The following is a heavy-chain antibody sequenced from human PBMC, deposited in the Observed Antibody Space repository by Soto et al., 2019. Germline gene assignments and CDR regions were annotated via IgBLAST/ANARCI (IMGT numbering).Heavy chain of an antibody. D-gene: IGHD3-22*01. Sequence: XGSLRLSXXASGFTFSSXXXXXXXXXPXKXLDWVXAIRCSGGSNKYADCVKGRFTISRDNSKNTLYLQMNSLRAEDTAVYYXAKDRDSSGSRVYFDYWGQGTLVTVSS. V-gene: IGHV3-23*01. CDR3: AKDRDSSGSRVYFDY. CDR1: GFTFSSXX. J-gene: IGHJ4*02. CDR2: IRCSGGSN.